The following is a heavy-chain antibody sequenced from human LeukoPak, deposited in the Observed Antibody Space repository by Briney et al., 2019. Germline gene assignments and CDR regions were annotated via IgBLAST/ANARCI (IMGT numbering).Heavy chain of an antibody. V-gene: IGHV4-4*07. Sequence: SETLSFTCTVSGGSISSYHWSWIRQAAGKGLEWIGRIYTNETTNSNPSLKSRVTMSIDTSKNQFSLRLRSVTAADTAVYFCARNRGSHRYYYGLDVRGQGTTVTVSS. J-gene: IGHJ6*02. D-gene: IGHD1-26*01. CDR2: IYTNETT. CDR3: ARNRGSHRYYYGLDV. CDR1: GGSISSYH.